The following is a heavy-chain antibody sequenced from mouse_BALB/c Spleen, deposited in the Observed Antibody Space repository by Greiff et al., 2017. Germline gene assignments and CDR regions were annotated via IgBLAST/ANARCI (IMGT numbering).Heavy chain of an antibody. CDR3: ARQGGNYDDDY. CDR2: ISSGGGST. D-gene: IGHD2-1*01. Sequence: EVKVVESGGGLVKPGGSLKLSCAASGFAFSSYDMSWVRQTPEKRLEWVAYISSGGGSTYYPDTVKGRFTISRDNAKNTLYLQMSSLKSEDTAMYYCARQGGNYDDDYWGQGTTLTVSS. CDR1: GFAFSSYD. J-gene: IGHJ2*01. V-gene: IGHV5-12-1*01.